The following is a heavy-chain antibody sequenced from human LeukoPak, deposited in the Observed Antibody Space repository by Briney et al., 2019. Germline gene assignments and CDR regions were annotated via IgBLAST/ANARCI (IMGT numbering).Heavy chain of an antibody. CDR2: IKSNADGGTP. Sequence: PGGSLRLSCAASGFSFMNAWMIWVRQAPGKGLEWVGRIKSNADGGTPDYAAPARGRFTISRDDSKNTLYLQMNSLRTEDTAVYYCTTFYHEYSPYWGRGTLVTVSS. V-gene: IGHV3-15*01. D-gene: IGHD2/OR15-2a*01. J-gene: IGHJ4*02. CDR1: GFSFMNAW. CDR3: TTFYHEYSPY.